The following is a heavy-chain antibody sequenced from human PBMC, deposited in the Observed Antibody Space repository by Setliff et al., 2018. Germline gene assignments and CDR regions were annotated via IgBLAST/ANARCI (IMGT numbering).Heavy chain of an antibody. J-gene: IGHJ3*02. CDR3: VRDDADNYDAFDN. V-gene: IGHV3-48*04. CDR2: ISGSSNTI. Sequence: PGGSLRLSCAASEFTFSSYSMNWVRQAPGKGLDWVSYISGSSNTIYYADSVKGRFTISRDNAKRSLYLQMNGLRADDTGVYYCVRDDADNYDAFDNWGQGTLVTVSS. CDR1: EFTFSSYS. D-gene: IGHD3-22*01.